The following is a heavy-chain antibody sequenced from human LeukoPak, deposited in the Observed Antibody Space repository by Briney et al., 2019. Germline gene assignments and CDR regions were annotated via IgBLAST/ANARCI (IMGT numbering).Heavy chain of an antibody. CDR3: ARGRPADIVVVVASSNFDY. Sequence: GGSLRLSCAASGFTFSSYEMNWVRQAPGKGLERVSYISSSGSTIYYADSVKGRFTISRDNAKNSLYLQMNSLRAEDTAVYYCARGRPADIVVVVASSNFDYWGQGTLVTVSS. D-gene: IGHD2-15*01. J-gene: IGHJ4*02. CDR2: ISSSGSTI. CDR1: GFTFSSYE. V-gene: IGHV3-48*03.